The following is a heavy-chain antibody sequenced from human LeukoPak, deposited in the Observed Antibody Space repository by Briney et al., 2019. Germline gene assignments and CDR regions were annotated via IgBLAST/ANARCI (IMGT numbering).Heavy chain of an antibody. CDR2: ISRRGNT. V-gene: IGHV4-34*01. J-gene: IGHJ5*02. CDR3: ARWYGSGSYYLNWFDL. CDR1: GGSFSGYY. Sequence: SETLSLTCAVYGGSFSGYYWSWIRQPPGKGLEWIGQISRRGNTNYNPSLKSRVTISVDTSKNQFSLKLSSVTAADTAVYYCARWYGSGSYYLNWFDLWGQGTLVTVSS. D-gene: IGHD3-10*01.